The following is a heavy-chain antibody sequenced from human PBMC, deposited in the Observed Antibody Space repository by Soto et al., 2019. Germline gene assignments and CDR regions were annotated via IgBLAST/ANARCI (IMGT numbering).Heavy chain of an antibody. Sequence: SETLSLTCAVYGGSFSGYYWSWVRQPPGKGLEWIGEINHSGSTNYNPSLKSRVTISVDTSKNQFSLKLSSVTAADTAVYYCARGNPPSYYYYGMDVWGQGTTVTVSS. J-gene: IGHJ6*02. CDR1: GGSFSGYY. CDR2: INHSGST. CDR3: ARGNPPSYYYYGMDV. V-gene: IGHV4-34*01.